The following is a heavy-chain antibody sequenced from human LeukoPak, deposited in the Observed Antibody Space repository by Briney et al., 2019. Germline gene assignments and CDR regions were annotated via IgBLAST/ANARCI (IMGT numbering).Heavy chain of an antibody. Sequence: PGGSLRLSCAASGFTFSDHYMDWVRQAPGKGLEWVGRTRNKANSYTTEYAASVKGRFTISRDDSKNSLYLQMNSLKTEDTAVYYCAREFRNPLLFFDWGQGTLVTVSS. V-gene: IGHV3-72*01. J-gene: IGHJ4*02. CDR1: GFTFSDHY. CDR3: AREFRNPLLFFD. CDR2: TRNKANSYTT. D-gene: IGHD1-14*01.